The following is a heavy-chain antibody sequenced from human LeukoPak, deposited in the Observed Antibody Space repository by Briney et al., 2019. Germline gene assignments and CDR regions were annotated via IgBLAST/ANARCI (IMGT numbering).Heavy chain of an antibody. J-gene: IGHJ4*02. D-gene: IGHD1-14*01. CDR3: ARIPNQSKYSIGNY. CDR2: IYCSGST. V-gene: IGHV4-31*03. Sequence: PSETLSLTCTVSGGSISSGGYYWSWIRQHPGKGLEWIGYIYCSGSTYYNPSLKSRVTISVDTSKNQFSLKLSSVTAADTAVYYCARIPNQSKYSIGNYWGQGTLVTASS. CDR1: GGSISSGGYY.